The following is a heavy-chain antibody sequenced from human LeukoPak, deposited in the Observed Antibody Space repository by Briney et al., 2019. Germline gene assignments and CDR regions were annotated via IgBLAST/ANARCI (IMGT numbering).Heavy chain of an antibody. CDR1: GGSISTYF. D-gene: IGHD3-22*01. CDR3: ARHSREASIYYPALFDY. V-gene: IGHV4-59*08. J-gene: IGHJ4*02. CDR2: VSYSGIT. Sequence: PSETLSLTCTVSGGSISTYFWSWIRLPPGKGLEWIGYVSYSGITNYSPSLKSRVTISLDTSRNQFPLILGSVTAADTAVYYCARHSREASIYYPALFDYWGQGALVTVSS.